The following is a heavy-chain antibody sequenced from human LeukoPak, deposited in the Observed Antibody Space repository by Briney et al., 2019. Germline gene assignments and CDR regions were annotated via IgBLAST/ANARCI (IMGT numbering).Heavy chain of an antibody. D-gene: IGHD3-9*01. V-gene: IGHV1-69*13. Sequence: SVNVSCKASGGTFSSYAISWVRQAPGQGLEWMGGIIPIFGTANYAQKFQGRVTITADESTSTAYMELSSLRSEDTAVYYCARTIVLRYFDWLLLDYWGQGTLVTVSS. CDR2: IIPIFGTA. CDR1: GGTFSSYA. CDR3: ARTIVLRYFDWLLLDY. J-gene: IGHJ4*02.